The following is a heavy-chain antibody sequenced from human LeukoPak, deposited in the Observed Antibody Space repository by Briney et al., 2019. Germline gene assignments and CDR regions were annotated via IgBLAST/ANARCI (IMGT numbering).Heavy chain of an antibody. Sequence: SETLSLTCTVSGGSISSYYWSWLRQPAGKGLEWIGRIYISGSTNYNPSLTSRVTMSVDTSKNQFSLKLSSVTAADTAVYYCARASHSSGWFNFDYGGQGTLVTVSS. J-gene: IGHJ4*02. V-gene: IGHV4-4*07. D-gene: IGHD6-19*01. CDR1: GGSISSYY. CDR2: IYISGST. CDR3: ARASHSSGWFNFDY.